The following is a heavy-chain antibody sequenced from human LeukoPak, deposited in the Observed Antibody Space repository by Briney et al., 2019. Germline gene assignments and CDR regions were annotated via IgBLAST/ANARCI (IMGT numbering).Heavy chain of an antibody. Sequence: ASVKVSCKATGYTFTGYYMDWVRQAPGQGLEWMGRINPNSGGTNYAQKFQGRVTMTRDTSISTAYMELGRLRSDDTAVYYCAREDNLGSGSSPNDYRGQGTLVTVSS. J-gene: IGHJ4*02. CDR1: GYTFTGYY. CDR2: INPNSGGT. D-gene: IGHD6-19*01. V-gene: IGHV1-2*06. CDR3: AREDNLGSGSSPNDY.